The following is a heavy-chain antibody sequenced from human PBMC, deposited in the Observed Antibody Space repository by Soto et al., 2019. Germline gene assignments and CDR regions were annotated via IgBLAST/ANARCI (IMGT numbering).Heavy chain of an antibody. CDR2: INHSGST. CDR3: AISGGASKLLHYYYYGMDV. Sequence: SETLSLTCAVYGGSFSGYYWSWIRQPPGKGLEWIGEINHSGSTNYNPSLKSRVTISVDTSKNQFSLKLSSVTAADTAVYYCAISGGASKLLHYYYYGMDVWGQGTTVTVSS. J-gene: IGHJ6*02. CDR1: GGSFSGYY. V-gene: IGHV4-34*01. D-gene: IGHD2-15*01.